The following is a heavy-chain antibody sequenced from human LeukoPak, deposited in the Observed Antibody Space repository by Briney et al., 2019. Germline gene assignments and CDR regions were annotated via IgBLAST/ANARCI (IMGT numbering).Heavy chain of an antibody. CDR3: ASLPYDYVWGSYRFFDY. V-gene: IGHV3-30*03. CDR1: GFTFSCYD. D-gene: IGHD3-16*02. Sequence: QPGRSLRLSCADSGFTFSCYDMYRVRQAPGKGLEWLAEISNVGTNKYYADSVKGRFPISRDSSKSTLFLQVNSLRAEDTAVYYCASLPYDYVWGSYRFFDYWGQGTLVTVSS. J-gene: IGHJ4*02. CDR2: ISNVGTNK.